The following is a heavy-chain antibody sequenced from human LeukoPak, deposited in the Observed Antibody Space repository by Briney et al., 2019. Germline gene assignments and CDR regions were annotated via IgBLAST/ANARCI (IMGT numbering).Heavy chain of an antibody. CDR1: GFPFANTW. D-gene: IGHD3-10*01. CDR3: AIGGTYGSGS. J-gene: IGHJ4*02. V-gene: IGHV3-74*01. Sequence: GGSLRLSCAASGFPFANTWMHWVRQAPGKGLVWVSLINNDGSTTNYADSVKGRFTISRDNAKNTVYLQMNSLRAENTAVYYCAIGGTYGSGSWGQGTLVTVSS. CDR2: INNDGSTT.